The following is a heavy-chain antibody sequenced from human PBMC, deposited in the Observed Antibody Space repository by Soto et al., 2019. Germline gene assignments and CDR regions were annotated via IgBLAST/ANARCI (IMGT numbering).Heavy chain of an antibody. J-gene: IGHJ4*02. CDR3: AGAPSEDTAMVFDY. D-gene: IGHD5-18*01. Sequence: PGGSLRLSCEASGFTFSSYWMHWVRQAPGTGLVWVSRTNNEGSIRNYADSVKGRFTISRDNVKNTLYLQMNSLRAEDTAVYYCAGAPSEDTAMVFDYWGQGTLVTVSS. V-gene: IGHV3-74*01. CDR2: TNNEGSIR. CDR1: GFTFSSYW.